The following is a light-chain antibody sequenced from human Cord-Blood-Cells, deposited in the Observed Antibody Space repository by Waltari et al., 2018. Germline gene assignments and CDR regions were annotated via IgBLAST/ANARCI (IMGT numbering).Light chain of an antibody. CDR2: EVS. Sequence: QSAPTQPATVSGSPGQSITISCTGPSSHVGGNNYVSWYQQHPGKAPKLMIYEVSNRPSGVSNRFSGSKSGTTASLTISGLQAEDEADYYCSSYTSSSTLAFGGGTKLTVL. V-gene: IGLV2-14*01. CDR3: SSYTSSSTLA. CDR1: SSHVGGNNY. J-gene: IGLJ2*01.